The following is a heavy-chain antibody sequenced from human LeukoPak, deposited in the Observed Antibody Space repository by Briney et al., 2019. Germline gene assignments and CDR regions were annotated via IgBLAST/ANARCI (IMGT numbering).Heavy chain of an antibody. CDR2: INHSGST. Sequence: SETLSLTCAVYGGSFSDYYWSWMRQPPGKGLEWIGEINHSGSTNYNPSLKSRVTISVDTSKNQFSLKLSSVTAADTAVYYCARGDIVVVVAANYYYYYMDVWGKGTTVTVSS. J-gene: IGHJ6*03. CDR1: GGSFSDYY. CDR3: ARGDIVVVVAANYYYYYMDV. D-gene: IGHD2-15*01. V-gene: IGHV4-34*01.